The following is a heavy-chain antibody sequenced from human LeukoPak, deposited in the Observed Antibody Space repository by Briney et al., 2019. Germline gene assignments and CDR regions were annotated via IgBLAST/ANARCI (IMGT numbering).Heavy chain of an antibody. CDR1: GFTLGNYG. Sequence: GGSLRLSCAASGFTLGNYGMTWVRQAPEKGLEWVSSVSISGENTYYADSVKGRFTISRDNSKDTLYLLMSSLRADDTAVYYCARGRGRNPSGYYYYMDIWGKGTTVTTSS. CDR3: ARGRGRNPSGYYYYMDI. CDR2: VSISGENT. V-gene: IGHV3-23*05. J-gene: IGHJ6*03. D-gene: IGHD2-15*01.